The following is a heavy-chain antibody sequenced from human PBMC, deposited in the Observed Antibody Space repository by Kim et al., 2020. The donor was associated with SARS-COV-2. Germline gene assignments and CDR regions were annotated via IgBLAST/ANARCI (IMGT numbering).Heavy chain of an antibody. CDR3: ATSCSITSCHWFDP. CDR2: FDPEDGET. Sequence: ASVKVSCKVSGYTLTELSMHWVRQAPGKGLEWMGGFDPEDGETIYAQKFQGRVTMTEDTSTDTAYMELSSLRSKDTAVYYCATSCSITSCHWFDPWGQGTLVTVSS. J-gene: IGHJ5*02. CDR1: GYTLTELS. V-gene: IGHV1-24*01. D-gene: IGHD2-2*01.